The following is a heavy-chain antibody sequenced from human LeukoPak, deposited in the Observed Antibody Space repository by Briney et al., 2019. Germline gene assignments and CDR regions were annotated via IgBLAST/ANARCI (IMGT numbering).Heavy chain of an antibody. CDR2: IYYSGST. Sequence: PGGSLRLSCAASGFTFSSYAMSWIRQPPGKGLEWIGSIYYSGSTYYNPSLKSRVTISVDTSKNQFSLKLSSVTAADTAVYYCARRGGIVVVPAIDIWGQGTMVTVSS. CDR1: GFTFSSYA. D-gene: IGHD2-2*01. J-gene: IGHJ3*02. CDR3: ARRGGIVVVPAIDI. V-gene: IGHV4-39*01.